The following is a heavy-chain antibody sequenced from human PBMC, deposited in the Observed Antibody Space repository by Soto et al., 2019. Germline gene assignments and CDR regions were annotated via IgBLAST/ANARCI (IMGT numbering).Heavy chain of an antibody. CDR3: AKITRIVGATPKAGMDV. CDR2: ISYDGSNK. J-gene: IGHJ6*02. CDR1: GFTFSSYG. D-gene: IGHD1-26*01. V-gene: IGHV3-30*18. Sequence: QVQLVESGGGVVQPGRSPRLSCAASGFTFSSYGMHWVRQAPGKGLEWVAVISYDGSNKYYADSVKGRFTISRDNSKNTLYLQMNSLRAEDTAVYYCAKITRIVGATPKAGMDVWGQGNTVTVSS.